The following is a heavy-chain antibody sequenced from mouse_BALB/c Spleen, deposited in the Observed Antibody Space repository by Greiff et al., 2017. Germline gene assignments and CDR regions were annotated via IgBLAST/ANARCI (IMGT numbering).Heavy chain of an antibody. V-gene: IGHV1-69*01. D-gene: IGHD2-14*01. CDR3: ARKEVRRGYYAMDY. J-gene: IGHJ4*01. CDR2: IDTSDSYT. Sequence: QVQLQQPGAELVMPGASVKMSCKASGYTFTDYWMHWVKQRPGQGLEWIGAIDTSDSYTSYNQKFKGKATLTVDESSSTAYMQLSSLTSEDSAVYYCARKEVRRGYYAMDYWGQGTSGTVSS. CDR1: GYTFTDYW.